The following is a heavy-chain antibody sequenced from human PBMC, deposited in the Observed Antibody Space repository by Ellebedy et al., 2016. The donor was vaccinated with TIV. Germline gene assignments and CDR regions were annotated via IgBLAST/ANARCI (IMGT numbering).Heavy chain of an antibody. D-gene: IGHD3-10*01. J-gene: IGHJ4*02. CDR3: AKGGVPRNY. V-gene: IGHV3-30*18. Sequence: GESLKISXEGSGLSLSTYGMSWVRQAPGKGLEWVAVISYDGNDKVYADSVKGRFTISRDNSKNTLYLQMNSLRGEDTAVYYCAKGGVPRNYWGQGTLVTVSS. CDR2: ISYDGNDK. CDR1: GLSLSTYG.